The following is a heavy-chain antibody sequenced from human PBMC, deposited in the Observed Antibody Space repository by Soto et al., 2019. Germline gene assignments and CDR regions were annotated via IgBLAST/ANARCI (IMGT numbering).Heavy chain of an antibody. CDR3: ARFVEQLVPFDY. V-gene: IGHV3-21*01. J-gene: IGHJ4*02. D-gene: IGHD6-6*01. Sequence: GGSLRLSCAASGLTFSSYSMNWVRQAPGKGLEWVSSISSSSSYIYYADSVKGRFTISRDNAKNSLYLQMNSLRAEDTAVYYCARFVEQLVPFDYWGQGTLVTVSS. CDR1: GLTFSSYS. CDR2: ISSSSSYI.